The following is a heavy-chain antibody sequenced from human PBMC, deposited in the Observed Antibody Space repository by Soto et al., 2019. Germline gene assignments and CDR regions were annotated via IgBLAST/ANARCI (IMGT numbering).Heavy chain of an antibody. D-gene: IGHD2-15*01. CDR2: IIPIFGTA. V-gene: IGHV1-69*13. CDR1: GGTFSSYA. J-gene: IGHJ4*02. Sequence: SVKVSCKASGGTFSSYAISRVRQAPGQGLEWMGGIIPIFGTANYAQKFQGRVTITADESTSTAYMELSSLRSEDTAVYYCSRVRGDCSGSSCYLPLYFDYWGQGTLVTVSS. CDR3: SRVRGDCSGSSCYLPLYFDY.